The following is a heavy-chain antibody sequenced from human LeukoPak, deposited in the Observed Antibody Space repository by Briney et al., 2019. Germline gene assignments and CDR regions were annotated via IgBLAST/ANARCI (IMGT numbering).Heavy chain of an antibody. D-gene: IGHD6-13*01. CDR2: ISYDGSNK. CDR3: ARDEALPPGSGTLGY. CDR1: GFTFSSYA. Sequence: HPGGSLRLSCAASGFTFSSYAMHWVRQAPGKGLEWVAVISYDGSNKYYADSVKGRFTISRDNSKNTLYLQMNSLRAEDTAVYYCARDEALPPGSGTLGYWGQGTLVTVSS. J-gene: IGHJ4*02. V-gene: IGHV3-30-3*01.